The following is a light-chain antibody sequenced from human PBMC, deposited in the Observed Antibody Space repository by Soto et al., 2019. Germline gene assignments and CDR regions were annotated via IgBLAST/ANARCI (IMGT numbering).Light chain of an antibody. V-gene: IGKV1-39*01. CDR3: QQSYISPYT. J-gene: IGKJ2*01. CDR2: AAS. CDR1: PSISSY. Sequence: DIQMTQSPSSLSASVRDRVTITCRASPSISSYLNWYQQKPGKAPKLLIYAASSLQSGVPSRFSGSGSGTDFTLTINTLQPEDFATYYCQQSYISPYTFGQGTKLEIK.